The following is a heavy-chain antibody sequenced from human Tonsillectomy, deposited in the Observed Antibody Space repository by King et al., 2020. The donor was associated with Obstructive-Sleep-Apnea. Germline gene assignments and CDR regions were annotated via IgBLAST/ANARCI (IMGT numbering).Heavy chain of an antibody. CDR2: IYYSGNT. V-gene: IGHV4-30-4*01. CDR3: ARVKAAIHFDY. J-gene: IGHJ4*02. Sequence: VQLQESGPGLVKPSQTLSLTCSVSGGSISSDYYYWSWIRQPPGKCLEWIGYIYYSGNTYYNPSLKSRLTISVDTSKNQFSLKLTSVTAADTAVYYCARVKAAIHFDYWGQGTLVSVSS. D-gene: IGHD2-21*02. CDR1: GGSISSDYYY.